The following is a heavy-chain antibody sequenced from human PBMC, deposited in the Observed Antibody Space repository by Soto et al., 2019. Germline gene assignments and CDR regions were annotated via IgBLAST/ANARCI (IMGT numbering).Heavy chain of an antibody. CDR3: ARHHDS. J-gene: IGHJ4*02. V-gene: IGHV4-59*08. CDR1: GGSISSYY. Sequence: QVQLQESGPGLVKPSETLSLTCTVSGGSISSYYWSWIRQPPGKGLEWIGYTYNSGRTNYNPSLKSRVTISVHTSKHQFPLKLSSVTAAATAVYYCARHHDSWGQGTLVTVSS. CDR2: TYNSGRT.